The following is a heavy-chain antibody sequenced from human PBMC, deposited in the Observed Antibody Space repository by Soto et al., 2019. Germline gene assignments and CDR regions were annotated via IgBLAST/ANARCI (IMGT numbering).Heavy chain of an antibody. V-gene: IGHV3-30*18. J-gene: IGHJ6*02. D-gene: IGHD4-17*01. CDR2: ISYDGSNK. Sequence: QVQLVESGGGVVQPGRSLRLSCAASGFTFSSYGMHWVRQAPAKGREGGAVISYDGSNKYYADSVKGRFTISRDNSKNTLYLQMNSLRAEDTAVYYCAKAQPNSMTTSYYGMDVWGQGTTVTVSS. CDR3: AKAQPNSMTTSYYGMDV. CDR1: GFTFSSYG.